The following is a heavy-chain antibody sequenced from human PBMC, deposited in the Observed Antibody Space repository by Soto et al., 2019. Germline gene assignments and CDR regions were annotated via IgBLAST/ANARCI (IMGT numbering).Heavy chain of an antibody. CDR1: GFTFSNAS. V-gene: IGHV3-15*07. D-gene: IGHD2-2*01. J-gene: IGHJ6*02. CDR2: HQGNPDGGTT. Sequence: PGGSRRLASAANGFTFSNASMNWACQAQGRGLELGGFHQGNPDGGTTDYAAPVKGRFTISRDDSKNTLYLQMNSLKTEDTAVYYCTTGRVDCSSTSCPTSPDYSYYYGMDVWGQGTTVTVSS. CDR3: TTGRVDCSSTSCPTSPDYSYYYGMDV.